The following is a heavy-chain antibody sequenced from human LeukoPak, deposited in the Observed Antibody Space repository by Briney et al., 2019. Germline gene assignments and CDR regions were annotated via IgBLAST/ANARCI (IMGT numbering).Heavy chain of an antibody. CDR2: IYYSGST. D-gene: IGHD3-9*01. CDR1: GGSINYYY. Sequence: SETLSLTCTVSGGSINYYYLHWIRQPPGKGLEWIGYIYYSGSTDYNPSLKSRVTISVDTSQNQFSLKLSSVTAADTAVYYCARQSRHYDVLTGYYPYFDYWGQGTLVTVPS. J-gene: IGHJ4*02. V-gene: IGHV4-59*08. CDR3: ARQSRHYDVLTGYYPYFDY.